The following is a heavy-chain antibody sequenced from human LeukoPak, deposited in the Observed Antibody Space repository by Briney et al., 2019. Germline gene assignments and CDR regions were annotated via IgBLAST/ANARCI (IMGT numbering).Heavy chain of an antibody. J-gene: IGHJ6*03. CDR3: ARSWALESGYPSYYYMDV. CDR1: GFTFDDYG. V-gene: IGHV3-20*04. CDR2: INWNGGST. D-gene: IGHD3-3*01. Sequence: GGSLRLSCAASGFTFDDYGMSWVRQAPGKGLEWVSGINWNGGSTGYADSVKGRFTISRDNAKNSLYLQMNSLRAEDTALYYCARSWALESGYPSYYYMDVWGKGTTVTVSS.